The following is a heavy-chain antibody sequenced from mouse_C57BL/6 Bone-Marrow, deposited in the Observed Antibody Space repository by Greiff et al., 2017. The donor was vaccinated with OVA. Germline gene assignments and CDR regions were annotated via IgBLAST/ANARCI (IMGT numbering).Heavy chain of an antibody. V-gene: IGHV3-8*01. Sequence: EVKLQESGPGLAKPSQTLSLTCSVTGYSITSDYWNWIRKFPGNKLEYMGYISYSGSTYYNPSLKSRISITRDTSKNQYYLQLNSVTTEDTATYYCARYKGGGTSNWYFDVWGTGTTVTVSS. J-gene: IGHJ1*03. CDR1: GYSITSDY. CDR2: ISYSGST. CDR3: ARYKGGGTSNWYFDV. D-gene: IGHD1-1*02.